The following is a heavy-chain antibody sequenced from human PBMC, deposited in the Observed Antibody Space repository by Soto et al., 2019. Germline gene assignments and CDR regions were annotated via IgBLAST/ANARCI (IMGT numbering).Heavy chain of an antibody. CDR2: INAGNGNT. D-gene: IGHD6-13*01. CDR1: GYTFTSYA. V-gene: IGHV1-3*01. CDR3: AGLYSSSWSDYFDY. Sequence: QVQLVQSGAEVKKPGASVKVSCKASGYTFTSYAVHWVRQAPGQGLEWMGWINAGNGNTKYSQNFQGRVTITRDTSASTAYRQLSSLRSEDTAVFYCAGLYSSSWSDYFDYWGQGTLVTVSS. J-gene: IGHJ4*02.